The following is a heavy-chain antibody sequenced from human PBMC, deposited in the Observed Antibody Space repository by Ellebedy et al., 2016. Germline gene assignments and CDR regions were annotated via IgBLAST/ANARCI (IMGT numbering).Heavy chain of an antibody. D-gene: IGHD6-13*01. Sequence: GESLKISCAASGFTFSGTWMTWVRQAPGKGLEWVANINEDGSQKYYADSVKGRFTISRDNAKNSLYLQMNSLRPEDTAVYYCARDRGYRAYDYWGQGTLVTVSS. J-gene: IGHJ4*02. V-gene: IGHV3-7*01. CDR3: ARDRGYRAYDY. CDR2: INEDGSQK. CDR1: GFTFSGTW.